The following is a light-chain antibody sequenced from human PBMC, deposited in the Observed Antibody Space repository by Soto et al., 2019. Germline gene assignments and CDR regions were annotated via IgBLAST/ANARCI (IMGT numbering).Light chain of an antibody. CDR3: AEWDDSLTGPV. CDR1: RSDIGSNF. Sequence: SLLSHPPSESGTPGQTFIISCSGSRSDIGSNFVNWYQHLPGTAPKLLIYNSNQRPSGVPDRFSGSKYGTSASLAISGLQSEDEADYYCAEWDDSLTGPVFGTGTKVTVL. V-gene: IGLV1-44*01. J-gene: IGLJ1*01. CDR2: NSN.